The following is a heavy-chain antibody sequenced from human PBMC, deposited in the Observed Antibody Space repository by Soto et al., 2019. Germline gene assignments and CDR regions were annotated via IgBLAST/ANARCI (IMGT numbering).Heavy chain of an antibody. CDR1: GDSFTSYW. CDR3: ARAVLPYPENYYYYGMDV. V-gene: IGHV5-51*01. Sequence: GEARKISWKGSGDSFTSYWIGWGRQMPGNGLEWMGIIYPGDSDTRYSPSFQGQVTISADKSISTAYLQWSSLKASDTAMYYCARAVLPYPENYYYYGMDVWGQGTTVPVSS. J-gene: IGHJ6*02. CDR2: IYPGDSDT. D-gene: IGHD3-9*01.